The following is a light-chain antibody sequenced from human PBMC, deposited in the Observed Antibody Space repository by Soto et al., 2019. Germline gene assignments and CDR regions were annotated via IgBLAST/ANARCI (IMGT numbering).Light chain of an antibody. CDR3: QQYASSPRN. V-gene: IGKV3-20*01. J-gene: IGKJ4*01. CDR2: GAS. Sequence: EIVLTQSPGTLSLSPGERATLSCRASQSVSSSFLAWYQQKPGQAPRLLIYGASSRATGIPDRFSGSGSGTDFTLTISRLEPEDLAVYYCQQYASSPRNFGGGTKVEIK. CDR1: QSVSSSF.